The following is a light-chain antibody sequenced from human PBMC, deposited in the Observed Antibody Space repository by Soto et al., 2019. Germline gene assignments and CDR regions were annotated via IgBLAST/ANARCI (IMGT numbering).Light chain of an antibody. CDR3: QHYQSGHPIT. CDR2: DSS. CDR1: ESVSSH. V-gene: IGKV3-15*01. J-gene: IGKJ5*01. Sequence: EIVMTQSPATLSVSPGQRATLSCRASESVSSHLAWYQQKPGQAPRLLIYDSSTRATGIPARFSGSGSETSFTLTISRLEPEDFALYYCQHYQSGHPITFGQGTRLEIK.